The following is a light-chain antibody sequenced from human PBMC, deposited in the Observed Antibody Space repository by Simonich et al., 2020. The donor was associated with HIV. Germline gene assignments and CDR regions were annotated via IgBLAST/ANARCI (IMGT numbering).Light chain of an antibody. CDR1: SGSIASNY. V-gene: IGLV6-57*03. CDR2: EDN. Sequence: NFMLTQPHSVSESPGKTVTISCSRSSGSIASNYVQWYQQRPGSAPTTVIYEDNQRPSGVPERFSGSIDSSSNSAPLTSSGLKTEDEADYYCQSYDSSNHVIFGGGTKLTVL. J-gene: IGLJ2*01. CDR3: QSYDSSNHVI.